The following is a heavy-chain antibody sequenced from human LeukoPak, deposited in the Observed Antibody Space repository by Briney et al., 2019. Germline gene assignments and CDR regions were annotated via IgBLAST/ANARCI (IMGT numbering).Heavy chain of an antibody. Sequence: PGGSLRLSCAASGFTFSSYTMNWVRQAPGKGLEWVSLISGSGSTIYYSDSVKGRFTISGDNVKNSLYLQMNSLRDEDTAVYYCARGGDYWGQGTLVTVSS. CDR1: GFTFSSYT. V-gene: IGHV3-48*02. CDR2: ISGSGSTI. J-gene: IGHJ4*02. CDR3: ARGGDY.